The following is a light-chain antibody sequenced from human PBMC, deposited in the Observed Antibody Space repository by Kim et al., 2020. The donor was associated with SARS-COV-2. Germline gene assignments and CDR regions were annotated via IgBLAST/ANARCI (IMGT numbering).Light chain of an antibody. CDR1: TSNIGSNP. Sequence: ELTQPPSSSGTPGQRVTISFSGSTSNIGSNPVSWYQQLPGTAPQLLIYSNDRRPAGVPDRFSGSESGTSASLAISGLQSEDEADYYCAAWDDSLNGWVFGGGTQLTVL. V-gene: IGLV1-44*01. J-gene: IGLJ3*02. CDR3: AAWDDSLNGWV. CDR2: SND.